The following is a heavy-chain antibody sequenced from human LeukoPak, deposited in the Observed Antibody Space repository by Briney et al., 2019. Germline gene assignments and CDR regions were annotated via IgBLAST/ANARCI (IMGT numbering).Heavy chain of an antibody. Sequence: PGGSLRLSCAASGFTFSTYWMSWVRQAPGKGLEWVANIKEDGRVKYYVDSVEGRFTISRDNAKNSLYLQMNSLRAEDAAVYYCARGTIAAAGIDYWGQGTLVTVSS. CDR3: ARGTIAAAGIDY. D-gene: IGHD6-13*01. J-gene: IGHJ4*02. CDR2: IKEDGRVK. V-gene: IGHV3-7*01. CDR1: GFTFSTYW.